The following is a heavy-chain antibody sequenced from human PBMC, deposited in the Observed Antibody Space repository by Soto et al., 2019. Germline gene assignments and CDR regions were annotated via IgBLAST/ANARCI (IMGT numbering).Heavy chain of an antibody. J-gene: IGHJ4*02. CDR2: ICYRGNT. CDR3: ARSLALGDGSSTSCIDS. V-gene: IGHV4-30-4*01. CDR1: GGSISSIDYY. D-gene: IGHD2-2*01. Sequence: SETLSLTCTVSGGSISSIDYYWSWIRQPPGQGLEWIGFICYRGNTYYNPSLKSRITISGDTSKSRFALKLESVTAADTAIYYCARSLALGDGSSTSCIDSWGQGIMVTVSS.